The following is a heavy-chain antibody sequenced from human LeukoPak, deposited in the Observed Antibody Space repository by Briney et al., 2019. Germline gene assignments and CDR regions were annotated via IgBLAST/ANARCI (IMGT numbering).Heavy chain of an antibody. D-gene: IGHD7-27*01. CDR1: GYTLTELS. J-gene: IGHJ5*02. CDR2: FDPEDGET. CDR3: ARQTGGSDWFDP. Sequence: ASVKVSCKVSGYTLTELSMHWVRQAPGKGLEWMGGFDPEDGETIYAQKFQGRVTMTEDTSTDTAYMELSSLRSEDTAVYYCARQTGGSDWFDPWGQGTLVTVSS. V-gene: IGHV1-24*01.